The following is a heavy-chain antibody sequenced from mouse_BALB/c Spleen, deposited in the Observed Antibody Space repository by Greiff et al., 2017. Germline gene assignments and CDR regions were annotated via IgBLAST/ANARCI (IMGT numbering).Heavy chain of an antibody. CDR1: GFTFSSFG. Sequence: EVQLVESGGGLVQPGGSRKLSCAASGFTFSSFGMHWVRQAPEKGLEWVAYISSGSSTIYYADTVKGRFTISRDNPKNTLFLQMTSLRSEDTAMYNCARGPPSFYGYDYFDYWGQGTTLTVSS. D-gene: IGHD1-2*01. J-gene: IGHJ2*01. CDR3: ARGPPSFYGYDYFDY. CDR2: ISSGSSTI. V-gene: IGHV5-17*02.